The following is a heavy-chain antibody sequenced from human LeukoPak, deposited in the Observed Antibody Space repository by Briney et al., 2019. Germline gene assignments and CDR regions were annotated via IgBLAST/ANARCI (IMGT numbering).Heavy chain of an antibody. CDR2: IILILGIA. D-gene: IGHD4-11*01. J-gene: IGHJ4*02. Sequence: ASVKVSCKASGGTFSSYAISWVRQAPGQGLEWMGRIILILGIANYAQKFQGRVTITADKSTSTAYMELSSLRSEDTAVYYCARDKASGSNYGFDYWGQGTLVTVSS. V-gene: IGHV1-69*04. CDR3: ARDKASGSNYGFDY. CDR1: GGTFSSYA.